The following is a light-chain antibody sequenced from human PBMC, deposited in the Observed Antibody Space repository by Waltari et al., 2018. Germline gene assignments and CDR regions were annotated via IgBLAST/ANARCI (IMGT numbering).Light chain of an antibody. Sequence: EIVMTQSPATLSVSPGERVTLSCRASQSVRSNLAWYQQKPGQGPRLFIYDGSTRATVIPARFSGSGSGTDFTLTISSLQSEDFAIYYCHQSDDWPPYSFGQGTKLEIK. CDR2: DGS. CDR1: QSVRSN. V-gene: IGKV3-15*01. CDR3: HQSDDWPPYS. J-gene: IGKJ2*03.